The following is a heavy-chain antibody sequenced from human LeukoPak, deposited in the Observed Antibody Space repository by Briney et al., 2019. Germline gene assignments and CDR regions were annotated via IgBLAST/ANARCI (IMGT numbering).Heavy chain of an antibody. CDR1: GYTFTGYY. D-gene: IGHD2-21*02. Sequence: ASVKVSRKASGYTFTGYYMHWVRQAPGQGLEWMGWINPNSGGTNYAQKFQGRVTMTRDTSISTAYMELSRLRSDDTAVYYCARAAYCGGDCYSAFFGYYYYGMDVWGQGTTVTVSS. CDR2: INPNSGGT. V-gene: IGHV1-2*02. J-gene: IGHJ6*02. CDR3: ARAAYCGGDCYSAFFGYYYYGMDV.